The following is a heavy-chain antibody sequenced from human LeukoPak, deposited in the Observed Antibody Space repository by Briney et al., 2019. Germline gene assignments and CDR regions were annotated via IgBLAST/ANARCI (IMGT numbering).Heavy chain of an antibody. CDR3: ARCYYYYYYMDV. Sequence: PSETLSLICTVSGGSISSSNYYWGWIRQPPGKGLEWIATIHYSGSTYYNPSLKSRVTISVDTSKNQFSLKLSSVTAADTAVYYCARCYYYYYYMDVWGKGTTVTASS. V-gene: IGHV4-39*07. J-gene: IGHJ6*03. CDR1: GGSISSSNYY. CDR2: IHYSGST.